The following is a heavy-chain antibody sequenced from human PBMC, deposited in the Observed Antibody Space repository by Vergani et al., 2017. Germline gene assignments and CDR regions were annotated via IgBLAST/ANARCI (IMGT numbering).Heavy chain of an antibody. Sequence: EVQLLESGGGLVQPGGSLRLSCAASGFTFSSYAMSWVRQAPGKGLEWVSAISGSGGSTYYADSVKGRFTISRDNSKNTLYLQMNSLRAEDTAVYYCARVHDGSGSYYSVVDYWGQGTLVTVSS. J-gene: IGHJ4*02. CDR2: ISGSGGST. CDR1: GFTFSSYA. D-gene: IGHD3-10*01. CDR3: ARVHDGSGSYYSVVDY. V-gene: IGHV3-23*01.